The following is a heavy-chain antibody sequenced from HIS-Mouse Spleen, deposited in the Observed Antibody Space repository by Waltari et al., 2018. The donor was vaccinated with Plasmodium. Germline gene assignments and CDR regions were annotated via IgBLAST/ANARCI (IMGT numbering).Heavy chain of an antibody. Sequence: QLQLQESGPGLVKPSETLSLTCTVPGGSISSSSYYWAWIRQPPGKGLEWIGSIYYSGSTYYNPSLKSRVTISVDTSKNQFSLKLSSVTAADTAVYYCARHRQLAYYFDYWGQGTLVTVSS. CDR3: ARHRQLAYYFDY. V-gene: IGHV4-39*01. J-gene: IGHJ4*02. D-gene: IGHD6-6*01. CDR1: GGSISSSSYY. CDR2: IYYSGST.